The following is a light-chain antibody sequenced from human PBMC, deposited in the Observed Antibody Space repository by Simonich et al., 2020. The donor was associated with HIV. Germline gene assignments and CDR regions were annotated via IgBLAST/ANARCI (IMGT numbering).Light chain of an antibody. Sequence: DIQMTQSPSTLSASVGDRVTITCRASQRISSWLAWYQQKPGKAPKLLIYKASSLESGVPSRFSGSGSGTKFTLTISSLQPDDFATYYCQQYNSYWTFGQGTKVEIK. J-gene: IGKJ1*01. CDR3: QQYNSYWT. V-gene: IGKV1-5*03. CDR2: KAS. CDR1: QRISSW.